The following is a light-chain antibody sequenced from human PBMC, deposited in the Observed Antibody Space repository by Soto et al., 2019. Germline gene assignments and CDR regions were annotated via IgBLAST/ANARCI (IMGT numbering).Light chain of an antibody. CDR3: QQYGDYSPIT. J-gene: IGKJ5*01. V-gene: IGKV1-5*03. Sequence: DIQMTQSPSTLSASVGDSVTITCRASQSISNWLAWYQQKPGKAPKPLIYQPSSLESGAPSWFSGSASGTEFTLTITSLQPDDFATYYCQQYGDYSPITFGQGTRLQIK. CDR1: QSISNW. CDR2: QPS.